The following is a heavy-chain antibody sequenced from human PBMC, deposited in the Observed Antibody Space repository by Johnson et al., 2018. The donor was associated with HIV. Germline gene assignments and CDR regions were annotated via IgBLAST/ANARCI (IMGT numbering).Heavy chain of an antibody. CDR2: IKQDGGEK. V-gene: IGHV3-7*05. CDR3: ARGPSQLYWPDVAFDI. J-gene: IGHJ3*02. Sequence: VQLVESGGGLVQPGGSLRLSCATSGFTFSSYWMSWVRQAPGKGLDWVANIKQDGGEKYYVDSVKGRLTISRDNAKNSLYLQMNSLRAEDTAVYYCARGPSQLYWPDVAFDIWGQGTTVTVSS. CDR1: GFTFSSYW. D-gene: IGHD2-8*02.